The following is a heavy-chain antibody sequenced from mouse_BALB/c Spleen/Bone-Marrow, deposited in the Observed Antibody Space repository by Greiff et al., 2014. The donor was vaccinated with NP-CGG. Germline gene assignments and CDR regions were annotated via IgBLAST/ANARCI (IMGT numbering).Heavy chain of an antibody. V-gene: IGHV1-18*01. CDR3: AITPRYWYFGV. J-gene: IGHJ1*01. D-gene: IGHD1-1*01. Sequence: EVMLVESGPELVKPGASVKISCKTSGYTFTEYTMHRVKQSHGKSLEWIGGINPNNGGTSYNQKFKGKATLTVDKSSSTAYMELRSLTSEDSAVYYCAITPRYWYFGVWGAGTTVTVSS. CDR2: INPNNGGT. CDR1: GYTFTEYT.